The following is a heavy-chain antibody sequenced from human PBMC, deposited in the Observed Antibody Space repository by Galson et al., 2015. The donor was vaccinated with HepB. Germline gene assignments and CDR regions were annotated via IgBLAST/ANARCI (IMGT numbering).Heavy chain of an antibody. Sequence: SLRLSCAASGFTFSGYAMHWVRQAPGKGLEWVAVISYDGSNKYYADSVKSRFTISRDDSKNTLYLQMNSLRADDRAVYYCARDGGGDYALDYWGQGTLVTVSS. CDR1: GFTFSGYA. CDR3: ARDGGGDYALDY. D-gene: IGHD4-17*01. V-gene: IGHV3-30-3*01. CDR2: ISYDGSNK. J-gene: IGHJ4*02.